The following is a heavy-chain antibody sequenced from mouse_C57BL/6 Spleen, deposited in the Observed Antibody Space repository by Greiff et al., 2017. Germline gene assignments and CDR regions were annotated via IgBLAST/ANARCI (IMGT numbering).Heavy chain of an antibody. CDR3: AREDYGSSYYFDY. CDR1: GFTFSDYG. D-gene: IGHD1-1*01. Sequence: EVKLMESGGGLVKPGGSLKLSCAASGFTFSDYGMHWVRQAPEKGLEWVAYISSGSSTIYYADTVKGRFTISRDNAKNTLFLQMTSLRSEDTSMYYCAREDYGSSYYFDYWGQGTTLTVSS. CDR2: ISSGSSTI. J-gene: IGHJ2*01. V-gene: IGHV5-17*01.